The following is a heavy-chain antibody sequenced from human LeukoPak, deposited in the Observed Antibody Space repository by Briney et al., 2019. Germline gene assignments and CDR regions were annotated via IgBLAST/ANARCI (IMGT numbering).Heavy chain of an antibody. D-gene: IGHD2-2*01. CDR1: GGSISSYY. CDR3: ARRYCSSTSCHFDY. V-gene: IGHV4-59*01. Sequence: SETLSLTCTVSGGSISSYYWTWIRQPPGKGLEWIGYIYYSGSTNYNPSLKSRVTISVDTSKNQFSLKLSSVTAADTAVYYCARRYCSSTSCHFDYWGQGTLVTVSS. CDR2: IYYSGST. J-gene: IGHJ4*02.